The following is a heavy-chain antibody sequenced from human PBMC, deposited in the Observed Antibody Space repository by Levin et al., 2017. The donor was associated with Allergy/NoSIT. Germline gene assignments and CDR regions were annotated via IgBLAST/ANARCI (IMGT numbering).Heavy chain of an antibody. CDR1: GFIFSNYG. Sequence: GESLKISCVVSGFIFSNYGMHWVRQAPGKGLEWVAIIWYDGSNKQYVDSVKGRFTISRDNSKSTVYLQMDSLRAEDTAVYYCGRDRGFGELHDAFDIWGQGTMVTVSS. D-gene: IGHD3-10*01. V-gene: IGHV3-33*01. J-gene: IGHJ3*02. CDR2: IWYDGSNK. CDR3: GRDRGFGELHDAFDI.